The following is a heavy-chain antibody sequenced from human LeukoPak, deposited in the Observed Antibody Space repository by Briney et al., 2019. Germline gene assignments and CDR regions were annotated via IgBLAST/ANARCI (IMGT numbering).Heavy chain of an antibody. J-gene: IGHJ4*02. CDR3: ARWFTSGRGFFDC. Sequence: GGSLRLSCAASGFTFSHYSMTWVRQAPGKGLEWVSYISSSSTIIYYADSVKGRFTISRDNAKNSLYLQMNSLRDEDTAVYYCARWFTSGRGFFDCWGQGILVTVSS. D-gene: IGHD6-19*01. CDR2: ISSSSTII. V-gene: IGHV3-48*02. CDR1: GFTFSHYS.